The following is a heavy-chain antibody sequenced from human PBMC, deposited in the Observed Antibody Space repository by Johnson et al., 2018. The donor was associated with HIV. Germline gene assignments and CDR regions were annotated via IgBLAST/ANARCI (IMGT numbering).Heavy chain of an antibody. CDR2: ISYDGSNK. V-gene: IGHV3-30-3*01. CDR1: GFTFSSYA. Sequence: VQLVESGGGVVQPGRSLRLSCAASGFTFSSYALHWVRQAPGKGLQWVAVISYDGSNKYYADSVKGRFTISRDNSKNTLHLQMNSLRAADTAVYYCAKEQWSSSWTNDAFDIWGQGTKVSVSS. D-gene: IGHD6-13*01. CDR3: AKEQWSSSWTNDAFDI. J-gene: IGHJ3*02.